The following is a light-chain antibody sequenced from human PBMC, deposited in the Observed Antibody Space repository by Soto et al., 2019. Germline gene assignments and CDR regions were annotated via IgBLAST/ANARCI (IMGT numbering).Light chain of an antibody. CDR2: GAS. CDR3: QQYHNWPPIT. CDR1: QGVSSN. J-gene: IGKJ5*01. Sequence: EKVMTQSPATLSVSPGERATLSCRASQGVSSNLAWYQQKPGQAPRLLIYGASTRATGIPARFSGSGSGTEFTLTISSLQSEDFAVYYCQQYHNWPPITFGQGTRLEIK. V-gene: IGKV3-15*01.